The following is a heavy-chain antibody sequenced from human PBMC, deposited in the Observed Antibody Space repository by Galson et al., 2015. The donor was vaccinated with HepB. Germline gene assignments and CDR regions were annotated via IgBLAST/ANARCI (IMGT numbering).Heavy chain of an antibody. Sequence: SLRLSCAVSGFTVSCYDMQWVRQATGEGLQWVSSIGTADDTYYADSVKGRFTISREDAKDSLYLQMNILRVGDTAVYYCARRNSLDWFYGMDVWGQGTTVTVS. D-gene: IGHD3-9*01. V-gene: IGHV3-13*01. CDR2: IGTADDT. J-gene: IGHJ6*02. CDR1: GFTVSCYD. CDR3: ARRNSLDWFYGMDV.